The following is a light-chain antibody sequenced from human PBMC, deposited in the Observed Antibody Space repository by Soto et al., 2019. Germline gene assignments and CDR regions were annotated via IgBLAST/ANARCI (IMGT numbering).Light chain of an antibody. V-gene: IGKV3-15*01. CDR2: GAS. CDR3: QQYHNWPPKYT. Sequence: EIVMTQSPASLSVSPGDGATLSCRASQTVASNLAWYQQKPGQGPRLLIHGASTRAAGVPARFSGSGSGTDFTLTISSLQSDDFAVYYCQQYHNWPPKYTFGQGTKLQIK. J-gene: IGKJ2*01. CDR1: QTVASN.